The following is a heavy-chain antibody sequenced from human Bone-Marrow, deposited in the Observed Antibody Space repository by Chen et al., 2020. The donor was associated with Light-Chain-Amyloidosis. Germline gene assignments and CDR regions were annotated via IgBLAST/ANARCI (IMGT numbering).Heavy chain of an antibody. CDR2: IYYTGST. J-gene: IGHJ4*02. Sequence: QVQLQESGPGLVKPSETLSLTCIVSGGSNSSYYWSWIRQPLGKGLEWIGYIYYTGSTNYNPSLKSRVTMLVETSKDQFTLKLSSVTAADTAVYYCAIYYCPNGVCSGFDYWGQGTLVTISS. CDR3: AIYYCPNGVCSGFDY. CDR1: GGSNSSYY. V-gene: IGHV4-59*01. D-gene: IGHD2-8*01.